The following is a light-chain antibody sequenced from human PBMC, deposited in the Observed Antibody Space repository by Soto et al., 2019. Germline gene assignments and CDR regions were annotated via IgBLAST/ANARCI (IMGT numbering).Light chain of an antibody. CDR3: WSFGGSSPRV. CDR1: SSDVGSYTL. Sequence: QSALTQPAYVSGSPGQSITISCTGTSSDVGSYTLISWYQQHPCKAPKLMIYEGSKLPSGVSKRFSGSKSGNPASLTIPGIKADYWADYYCWSFGGSSPRVFGGGTKLTVL. V-gene: IGLV2-23*01. CDR2: EGS. J-gene: IGLJ3*02.